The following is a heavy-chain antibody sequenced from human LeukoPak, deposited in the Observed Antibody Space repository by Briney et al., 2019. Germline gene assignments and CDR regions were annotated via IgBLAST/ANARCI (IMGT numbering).Heavy chain of an antibody. CDR2: ISSSSNYI. D-gene: IGHD3-22*01. J-gene: IGHJ4*02. CDR3: VRSQGGYYYDSSGYYQGPLDY. CDR1: GFTLGTHC. Sequence: PGGSLRLSCAASGFTLGTHCMTWVRQAPGKGLEWVSSISSSSNYIHYADSVKGRFTISRDNAENSLYLQINGLRAEDTAMYYCVRSQGGYYYDSSGYYQGPLDYWGQGTLVTVSS. V-gene: IGHV3-21*01.